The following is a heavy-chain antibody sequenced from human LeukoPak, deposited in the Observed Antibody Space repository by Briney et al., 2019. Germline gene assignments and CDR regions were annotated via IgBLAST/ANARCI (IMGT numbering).Heavy chain of an antibody. CDR1: GYSISSGYY. Sequence: SETLSLTCTVSGYSISSGYYWGWIRQPPGKGLEWIGSIYHSGSTYYNPSLKSRVTISVDTSKNQFSLKLSSVTAADTAVYYCARERFYYDSVNYPYWGQGTLVTVSS. D-gene: IGHD3-22*01. CDR2: IYHSGST. V-gene: IGHV4-38-2*02. J-gene: IGHJ4*02. CDR3: ARERFYYDSVNYPY.